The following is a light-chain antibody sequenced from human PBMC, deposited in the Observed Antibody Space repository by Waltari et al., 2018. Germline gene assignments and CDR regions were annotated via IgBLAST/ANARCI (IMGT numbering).Light chain of an antibody. CDR2: RYD. CDR3: AAWDDSLYVV. Sequence: QSVLTQPPSASGTPGQTVTISCSGSSSNVGRNSVYWYQQLPGTAPKLLIYRYDQRPSGVPARFFGSKSGTSASLVITGLRPEDEADYYCAAWDDSLYVVFGGGTRLNV. CDR1: SSNVGRNS. J-gene: IGLJ2*01. V-gene: IGLV1-47*01.